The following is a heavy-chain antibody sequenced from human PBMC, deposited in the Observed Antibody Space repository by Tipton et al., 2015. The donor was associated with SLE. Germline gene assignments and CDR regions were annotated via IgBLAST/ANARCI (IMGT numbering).Heavy chain of an antibody. Sequence: LRLSCFVSGGSISGSRFYWGWSRQPPGKGLEWLGSVDSFGATYYNPSLKSRVTTSIDTPKNQFSLNLTSVTAADSAVYYCSRHVPRGGYYFDSWGRGTMVTVSS. V-gene: IGHV4-39*07. CDR2: VDSFGAT. CDR3: SRHVPRGGYYFDS. CDR1: GGSISGSRFY. J-gene: IGHJ4*02. D-gene: IGHD3-10*02.